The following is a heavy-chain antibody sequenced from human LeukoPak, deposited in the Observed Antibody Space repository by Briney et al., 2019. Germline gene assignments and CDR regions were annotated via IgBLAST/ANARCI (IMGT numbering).Heavy chain of an antibody. Sequence: PGGSPRLSCAASGFTFSSYAMSWVRQAPGKGLEWVSAISGSGGSTYYADSVKGRFTISRDNSKNTLYLQMNSLRAEDTAVYYCAKARYCSGGSCYFDYWGQGTLVTVSS. J-gene: IGHJ4*02. V-gene: IGHV3-23*01. D-gene: IGHD2-15*01. CDR3: AKARYCSGGSCYFDY. CDR1: GFTFSSYA. CDR2: ISGSGGST.